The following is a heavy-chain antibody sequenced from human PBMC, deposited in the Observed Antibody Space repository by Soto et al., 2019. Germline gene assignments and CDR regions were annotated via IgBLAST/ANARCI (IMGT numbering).Heavy chain of an antibody. CDR2: IKQDESKK. CDR1: GFTLGTYW. V-gene: IGHV3-7*05. D-gene: IGHD3-10*01. Sequence: EVQLEESGGGLVQPGGSLRLSCAASGFTLGTYWMTWVRQAPGKGLEWVANIKQDESKKSYLDSVRGRFTISRDNARKSLYLQLNSLRVEATGLYYCARDVSPGSSSLYLDAFDIWGQGTMVIVSS. J-gene: IGHJ3*02. CDR3: ARDVSPGSSSLYLDAFDI.